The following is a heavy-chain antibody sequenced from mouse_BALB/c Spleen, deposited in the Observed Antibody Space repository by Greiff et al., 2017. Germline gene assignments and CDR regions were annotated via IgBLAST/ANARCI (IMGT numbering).Heavy chain of an antibody. J-gene: IGHJ3*01. CDR1: GYSITSDYA. CDR3: ARVGYDYDGFAY. Sequence: EVQLQESGPGLVKPSQSLSLTCTVTGYSITSDYAWNWIRQFPGNKLEWMGYISYSGSTSYNPSLKSRISITRDTSKNQFFLQLNSVTTEDTATYYGARVGYDYDGFAYWGQGTLVTVSA. D-gene: IGHD2-4*01. V-gene: IGHV3-2*02. CDR2: ISYSGST.